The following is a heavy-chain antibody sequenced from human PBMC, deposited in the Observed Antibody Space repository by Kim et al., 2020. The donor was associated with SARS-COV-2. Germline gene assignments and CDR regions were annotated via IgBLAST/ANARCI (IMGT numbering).Heavy chain of an antibody. CDR3: ARRIAAAGTFWFDP. CDR1: GFTFSSYE. J-gene: IGHJ5*02. D-gene: IGHD6-13*01. V-gene: IGHV3-48*03. Sequence: GGSLRLSCAASGFTFSSYEMNWVRQAPGKGLEWVSYISSSGSTIYYADSVKGRFTISRDNAKNSLYLQMNSLRAEDTAVYYCARRIAAAGTFWFDPWGQGTLVTVSS. CDR2: ISSSGSTI.